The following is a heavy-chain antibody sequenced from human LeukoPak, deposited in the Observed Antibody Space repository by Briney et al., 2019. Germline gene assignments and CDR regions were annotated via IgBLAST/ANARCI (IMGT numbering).Heavy chain of an antibody. Sequence: GTQRLSCAASGFIFSNYGMNWVRQAPGKGLEWVSLISGTGGSTYYADSVKGRFTISRDNSKNTLYLQMNSLRAEDTAVYYCAKDYEPLVGVHRWGDWFDPWGQGTLVTVSS. CDR2: ISGTGGST. D-gene: IGHD1-26*01. V-gene: IGHV3-23*01. CDR1: GFIFSNYG. J-gene: IGHJ5*02. CDR3: AKDYEPLVGVHRWGDWFDP.